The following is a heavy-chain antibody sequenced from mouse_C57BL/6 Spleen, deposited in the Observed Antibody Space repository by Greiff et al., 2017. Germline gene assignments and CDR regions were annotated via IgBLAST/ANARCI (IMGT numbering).Heavy chain of an antibody. J-gene: IGHJ1*03. CDR3: ARDRYYGSSWYFDV. D-gene: IGHD1-1*01. CDR1: GYSITSGYD. V-gene: IGHV3-1*01. Sequence: EVKLMESGPGMVKPSQSLSLTRTVTGYSITSGYDWHWIRHFPGNKLEWMGYISYSGSTNYNPSLKSRISINHDTSKNHFFLKLNSVTTEDTATYYCARDRYYGSSWYFDVWGTGTTVTVSS. CDR2: ISYSGST.